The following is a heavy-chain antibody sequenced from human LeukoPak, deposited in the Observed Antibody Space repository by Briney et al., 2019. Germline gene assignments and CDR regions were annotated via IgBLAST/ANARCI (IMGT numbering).Heavy chain of an antibody. Sequence: GESLKISCKGSGYSFTSSWISWVRQMPGKGLEWMGRIDPSDSYTNYSPSFQGHVTISADKSINTAYLHWSSLKASDSAMYYCARRPRYCSGGTCYLDYWGQGTLVTVSS. CDR1: GYSFTSSW. J-gene: IGHJ4*02. V-gene: IGHV5-10-1*01. CDR2: IDPSDSYT. CDR3: ARRPRYCSGGTCYLDY. D-gene: IGHD2-15*01.